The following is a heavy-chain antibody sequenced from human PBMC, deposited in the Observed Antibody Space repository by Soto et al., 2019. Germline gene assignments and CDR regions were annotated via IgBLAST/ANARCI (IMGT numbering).Heavy chain of an antibody. CDR3: ARDGLHLGEPPDY. V-gene: IGHV3-7*01. D-gene: IGHD3-16*01. CDR2: IKQDGSEK. CDR1: GFTFSSYW. J-gene: IGHJ4*02. Sequence: GGSLRLSCAASGFTFSSYWMSWVRQAPGKGLEWVANIKQDGSEKYYVDSVKGRFTISRDNAKNSLYLQMNSLRAEDTAVYYCARDGLHLGEPPDYWGQGTLVTVSS.